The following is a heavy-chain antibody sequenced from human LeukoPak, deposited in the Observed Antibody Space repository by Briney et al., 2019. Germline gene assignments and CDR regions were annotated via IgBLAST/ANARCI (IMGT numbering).Heavy chain of an antibody. Sequence: GGSLRLSCAASGFTFSSYWMSWVRQAPGKGLEWVANIKQDGSEKYYVDSVKGRFTISRDNAKNSLYLQMNSLRAEDTAVYYCARDRDISTGYYSDYWGQGTLVTVSS. D-gene: IGHD3-9*01. CDR3: ARDRDISTGYYSDY. J-gene: IGHJ4*02. V-gene: IGHV3-7*01. CDR1: GFTFSSYW. CDR2: IKQDGSEK.